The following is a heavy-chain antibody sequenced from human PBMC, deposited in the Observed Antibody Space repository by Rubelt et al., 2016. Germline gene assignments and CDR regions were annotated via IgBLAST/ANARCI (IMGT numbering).Heavy chain of an antibody. D-gene: IGHD3-22*01. CDR1: GGSISSYY. CDR2: IYYSANT. Sequence: QVQLQESGPGLVKPSETLSLTCNVSGGSISSYYWSWIRQPPGKGLGWVGYIYYSANTNYTTSNKSRITQLGNTSNQLSPRLTSVTAAGPAVYYCARAHYYDSSGSFYFYYGMDVWGPGATVTVSS. V-gene: IGHV4-59*12. CDR3: ARAHYYDSSGSFYFYYGMDV. J-gene: IGHJ6*02.